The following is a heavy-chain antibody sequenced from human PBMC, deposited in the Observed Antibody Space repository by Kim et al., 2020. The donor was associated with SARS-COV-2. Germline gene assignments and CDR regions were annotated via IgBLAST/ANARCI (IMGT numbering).Heavy chain of an antibody. J-gene: IGHJ3*02. Sequence: SQTLSLTCAISGDRVSNNSAAWHWIRQSPSRGLEWLGRTYYRSKWYNDYAVSVKSRITINPDTSKNQFSLHLNSMTPEDTAVYYCARDICDTNCLDAFDIWGQGTMVTVSS. CDR1: GDRVSNNSAA. CDR2: TYYRSKWYN. D-gene: IGHD1-1*01. V-gene: IGHV6-1*01. CDR3: ARDICDTNCLDAFDI.